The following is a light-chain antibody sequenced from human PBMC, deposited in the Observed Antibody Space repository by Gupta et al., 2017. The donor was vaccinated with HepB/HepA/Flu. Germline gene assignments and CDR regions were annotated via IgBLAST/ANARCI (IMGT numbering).Light chain of an antibody. CDR2: GAS. CDR3: QQASTVPRT. J-gene: IGKJ1*01. Sequence: DLQMPTSPSFVSASIGDRVTITCRATQGIENWLVWYQQKPGKAPKLLIYGASILQSGVPSRFSGSGSGTGFNLTIGSLQPDDFATYSCQQASTVPRTFGQGTRVEIK. V-gene: IGKV1-12*01. CDR1: QGIENW.